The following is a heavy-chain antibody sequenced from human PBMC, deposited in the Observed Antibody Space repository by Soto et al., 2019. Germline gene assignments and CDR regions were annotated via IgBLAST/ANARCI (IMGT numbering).Heavy chain of an antibody. CDR3: GRSVVGATGEILYNAMDV. V-gene: IGHV1-3*01. Sequence: QVQLVQSGAEVKKPGASVKVSCKASGYTFTTYALHWVRQAPGQRPEWMGWINPASGHTKYSKKFQDRVTITRDTSAITGYMELSSMISEDTAVYYCGRSVVGATGEILYNAMDVWGQGTTVTVSS. CDR1: GYTFTTYA. D-gene: IGHD1-26*01. CDR2: INPASGHT. J-gene: IGHJ6*02.